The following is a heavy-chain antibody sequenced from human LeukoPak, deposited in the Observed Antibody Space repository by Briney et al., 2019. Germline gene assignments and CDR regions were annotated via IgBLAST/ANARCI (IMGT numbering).Heavy chain of an antibody. CDR3: ARDNSVGDTAWWFDP. CDR1: GFTFSAYS. V-gene: IGHV3-21*04. Sequence: TGGSLRLSCAASGFTFSAYSMNWVRQAPGKGLEWVSSITPSSSSIFYADSVKGRFTISRDNAKNLLYLQMNSLRAEDTAVYYCARDNSVGDTAWWFDPWGQGTLVTVSS. J-gene: IGHJ5*02. D-gene: IGHD1-26*01. CDR2: ITPSSSSI.